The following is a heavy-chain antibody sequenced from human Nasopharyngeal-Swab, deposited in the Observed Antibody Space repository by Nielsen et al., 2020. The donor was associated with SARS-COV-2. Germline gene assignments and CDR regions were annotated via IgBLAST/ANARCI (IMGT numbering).Heavy chain of an antibody. V-gene: IGHV4-34*01. J-gene: IGHJ2*01. CDR3: ARGRYSSSWYGLIWYFDL. Sequence: SETLSLTCTVSGGSISSYYRSWIRQPPGKGLEWIGEINHSGSTNYNPSLKSRVTISVDTSKNQFSLKLSSVTAADTAVYYCARGRYSSSWYGLIWYFDLWGRGTLVTVSS. CDR2: INHSGST. D-gene: IGHD6-13*01. CDR1: GGSISSYY.